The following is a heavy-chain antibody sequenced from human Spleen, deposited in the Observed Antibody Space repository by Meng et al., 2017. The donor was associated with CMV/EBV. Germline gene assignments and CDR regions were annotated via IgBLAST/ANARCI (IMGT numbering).Heavy chain of an antibody. V-gene: IGHV3-21*01. CDR1: GFTFSSYS. CDR2: ISSSSSYI. Sequence: GESLKISCAASGFTFSSYSMNWVRQAPGKGLEWVSSISSSSSYIYYADSVKGRFTISRDNAKNSLYLQMNSLRAEDTAVYYCARALTIFGVVKDYYGMDVWGQGTTVTVSS. CDR3: ARALTIFGVVKDYYGMDV. J-gene: IGHJ6*02. D-gene: IGHD3-3*01.